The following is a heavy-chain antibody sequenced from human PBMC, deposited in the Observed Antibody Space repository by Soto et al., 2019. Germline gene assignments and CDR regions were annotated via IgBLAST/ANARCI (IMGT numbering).Heavy chain of an antibody. CDR3: ANDGLTYYDFWSGYTTPYWYFDF. Sequence: GGSLRLSCAASGFTFSSYAMSWVRQAPGKGLEWVSAISGSGGSTYYADSVKGRFTISRDNSKNTLYLQMNSLRAEDTAVNYCANDGLTYYDFWSGYTTPYWYFDFWGRGTLVTVSS. D-gene: IGHD3-3*01. CDR2: ISGSGGST. CDR1: GFTFSSYA. V-gene: IGHV3-23*01. J-gene: IGHJ2*01.